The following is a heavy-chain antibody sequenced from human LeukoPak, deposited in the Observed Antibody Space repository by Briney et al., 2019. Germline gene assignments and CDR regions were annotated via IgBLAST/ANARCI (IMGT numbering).Heavy chain of an antibody. J-gene: IGHJ3*01. Sequence: GRSLRLSCEASGFTFHDHAMHWVRQAPGKGLEWVSGLSWDSGSIGYADSVKGRFTISRDNAKKSLYLQMNGLGVEDTALYYCARDDAFDLWGQGTMVTVSS. V-gene: IGHV3-9*01. CDR3: ARDDAFDL. CDR2: LSWDSGSI. CDR1: GFTFHDHA.